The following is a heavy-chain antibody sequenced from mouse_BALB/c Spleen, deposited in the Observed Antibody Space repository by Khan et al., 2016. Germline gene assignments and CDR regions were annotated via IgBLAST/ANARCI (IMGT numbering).Heavy chain of an antibody. J-gene: IGHJ3*01. CDR3: ARGGYGNYFFAC. D-gene: IGHD2-1*01. CDR2: IYPGDGDT. V-gene: IGHV1-87*01. CDR1: GYTFTSYW. Sequence: VQLKQSGAELARPGASVKLSCKASGYTFTSYWMQRVKQRLGQGLQWIGTIYPGDGDTRYTQKFKGKATLTADKSSSTAYMQLSSLASEDSSVYYCARGGYGNYFFACWGQGSLVTVSA.